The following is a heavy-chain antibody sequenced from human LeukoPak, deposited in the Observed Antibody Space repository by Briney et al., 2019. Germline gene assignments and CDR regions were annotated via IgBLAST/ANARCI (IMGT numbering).Heavy chain of an antibody. Sequence: GGSLRLSCAASGFTFSSYAMSWVRQAPGKGREWISAISGGGGSTYYADSVKGRFTISRDNSKNTLYLQMNSLRAEDTAVYYCAKDSISGYSYGTTFDYWGQGTLVTVSS. D-gene: IGHD5-18*01. CDR1: GFTFSSYA. V-gene: IGHV3-23*01. CDR3: AKDSISGYSYGTTFDY. J-gene: IGHJ4*02. CDR2: ISGGGGST.